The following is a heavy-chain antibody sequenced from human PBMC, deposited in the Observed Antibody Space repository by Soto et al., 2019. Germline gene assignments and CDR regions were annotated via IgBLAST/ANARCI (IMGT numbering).Heavy chain of an antibody. Sequence: QVQLQESGPGLVRPSGALSVTCAVSGDSISRSHWWSWVRQSPGKGLEWIGEISHSGITNYNPSLKSRVNISGDKSTNQLTLNLSSGTAADTAVYYCARVRYDRSGFDPWGQGTLVSVSS. CDR3: ARVRYDRSGFDP. CDR2: ISHSGIT. V-gene: IGHV4-4*02. D-gene: IGHD3-22*01. CDR1: GDSISRSHW. J-gene: IGHJ5*02.